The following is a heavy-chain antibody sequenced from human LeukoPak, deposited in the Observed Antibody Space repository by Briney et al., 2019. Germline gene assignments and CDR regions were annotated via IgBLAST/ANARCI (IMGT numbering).Heavy chain of an antibody. CDR3: ARDPQNYYDSSGYRSAFDI. Sequence: SVKVSCKASGGTFISYAISWVRQAPGQGLEWMGRIIPILGIANYAQKFQGRVTITADKSTSTAYMELSSLRSEDTAVYYCARDPQNYYDSSGYRSAFDIWGQGTMVTVSS. D-gene: IGHD3-22*01. CDR2: IIPILGIA. V-gene: IGHV1-69*04. J-gene: IGHJ3*02. CDR1: GGTFISYA.